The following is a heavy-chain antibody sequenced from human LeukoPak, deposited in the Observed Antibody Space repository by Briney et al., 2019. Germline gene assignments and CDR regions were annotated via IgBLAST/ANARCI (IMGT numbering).Heavy chain of an antibody. Sequence: SETLSLTCTVSGGSISTYYRSWIRQPPGKGLEWIGYIYYSGSTDYNPSLKSRVSISVDTSKNQFSLKLNSVSAADTAVYYCAREMGTAFDYWGQGSLVTVST. CDR1: GGSISTYY. CDR3: AREMGTAFDY. V-gene: IGHV4-59*01. D-gene: IGHD5-24*01. CDR2: IYYSGST. J-gene: IGHJ4*02.